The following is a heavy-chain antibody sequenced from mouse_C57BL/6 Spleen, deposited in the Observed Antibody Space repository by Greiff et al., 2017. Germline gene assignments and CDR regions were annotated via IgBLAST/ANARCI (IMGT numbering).Heavy chain of an antibody. CDR2: ISSGGSYT. Sequence: EVQGVESGGDLVKPGGSLKLSCAASGFTFSSYGMSWVRQTPDTRLEWVATISSGGSYTYYPDSVKGRFTISRDNAKNTLYLQMSSLKSEDTAMYYCARQGIYYGNYENARDYWGQGTSVTVSS. CDR1: GFTFSSYG. CDR3: ARQGIYYGNYENARDY. D-gene: IGHD2-1*01. J-gene: IGHJ4*01. V-gene: IGHV5-6*01.